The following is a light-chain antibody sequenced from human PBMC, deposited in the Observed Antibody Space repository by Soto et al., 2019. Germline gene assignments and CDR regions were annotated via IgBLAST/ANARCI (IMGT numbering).Light chain of an antibody. J-gene: IGKJ2*01. Sequence: EIVLTQSPGTLSLSPGERATLSCRASQSVSSSYLAWYQQKPGQAPRLLIYGASSKATGIPDRFSGSGSGTDVTLTISRLKPEDFAVYYCHQYGSSPYTFGQGTKLEIK. CDR3: HQYGSSPYT. CDR2: GAS. V-gene: IGKV3-20*01. CDR1: QSVSSSY.